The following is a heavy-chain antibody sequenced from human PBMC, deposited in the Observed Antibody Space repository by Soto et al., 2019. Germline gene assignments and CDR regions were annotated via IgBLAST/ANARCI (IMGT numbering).Heavy chain of an antibody. Sequence: SETLSLTCSFSGGSISGLYWSWVRQPPGRGLEWIGWIYYSGTTNYNPSLKSRVTISVDTSKNQFSLKLSSVTAADTAIYYCAILRNTYFMDVWGKGTTVTVSS. CDR3: AILRNTYFMDV. D-gene: IGHD1-1*01. V-gene: IGHV4-59*08. J-gene: IGHJ6*03. CDR1: GGSISGLY. CDR2: IYYSGTT.